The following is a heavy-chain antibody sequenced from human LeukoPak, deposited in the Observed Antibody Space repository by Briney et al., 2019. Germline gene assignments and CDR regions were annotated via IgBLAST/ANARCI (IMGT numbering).Heavy chain of an antibody. Sequence: SETLSLTCTVSGGSISSNNYYWGWIRQPPGKGLEWIGSIYYSGTTYYNPSLKSRVTISVDTSKDQLSLKLSSVTAADTAVYYCARVWGGGSYRVDFWGQGTLVTVSS. CDR1: GGSISSNNYY. J-gene: IGHJ4*02. CDR3: ARVWGGGSYRVDF. CDR2: IYYSGTT. V-gene: IGHV4-39*07. D-gene: IGHD3-16*02.